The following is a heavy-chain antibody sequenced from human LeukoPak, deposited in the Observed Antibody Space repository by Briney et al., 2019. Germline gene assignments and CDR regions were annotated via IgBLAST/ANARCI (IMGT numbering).Heavy chain of an antibody. V-gene: IGHV3-23*01. CDR2: ISGSGGST. J-gene: IGHJ6*02. D-gene: IGHD6-6*01. Sequence: GGSLRLSCAASGFTFSSYAMSWVRQAPGKGLEWVSAISGSGGSTYYADSVKGRFTISRDNSKNTLYLQMNSLRAEDTAVYYCARRNPSNYYYYGMDVWGQGTTVTVSS. CDR1: GFTFSSYA. CDR3: ARRNPSNYYYYGMDV.